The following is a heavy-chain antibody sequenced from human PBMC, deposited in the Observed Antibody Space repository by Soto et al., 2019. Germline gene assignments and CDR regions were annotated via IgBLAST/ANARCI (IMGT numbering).Heavy chain of an antibody. D-gene: IGHD6-19*01. V-gene: IGHV1-2*04. CDR2: INPKNGDT. J-gene: IGHJ6*02. CDR3: ARVTVSGTMSIYELDV. Sequence: GASVKVSCKASGYGFTGHYLHWVRQAPGQGLEWVGAINPKNGDTHYAQKFQDWVTLTRDTSISTAYMELNRLKFDDTAVYHCARVTVSGTMSIYELDVWGQGTTGTVS. CDR1: GYGFTGHY.